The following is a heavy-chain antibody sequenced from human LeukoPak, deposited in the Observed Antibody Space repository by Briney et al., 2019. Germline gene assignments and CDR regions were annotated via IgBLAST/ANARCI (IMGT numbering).Heavy chain of an antibody. J-gene: IGHJ5*02. CDR1: GYTFTGYY. CDR3: ARVSPIGSGYYMFLWFDP. D-gene: IGHD3-3*01. CDR2: INPNSGGT. V-gene: IGHV1-2*02. Sequence: ASVKVSCKASGYTFTGYYMHWVRQAPGQGLEWMGWINPNSGGTNYAQKFQGRVTMTRDTSISTAYMELSRLRSDDTAVYYCARVSPIGSGYYMFLWFDPWGQGTLVTVSS.